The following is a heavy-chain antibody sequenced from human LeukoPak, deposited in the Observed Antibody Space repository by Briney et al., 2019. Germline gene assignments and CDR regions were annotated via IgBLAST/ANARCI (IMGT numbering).Heavy chain of an antibody. J-gene: IGHJ6*03. Sequence: GSLRLSCAASGFTFSDYYMSWIRQAPGKGLEWVSYISSSGSTIYYADSVKGRFTISRDNAKNSLYLQMNSLRAEETAVYYCAGYCSSTSCPYYYYYYMDIWGKGTTVTVSS. CDR1: GFTFSDYY. CDR3: AGYCSSTSCPYYYYYYMDI. D-gene: IGHD2-2*01. V-gene: IGHV3-11*04. CDR2: ISSSGSTI.